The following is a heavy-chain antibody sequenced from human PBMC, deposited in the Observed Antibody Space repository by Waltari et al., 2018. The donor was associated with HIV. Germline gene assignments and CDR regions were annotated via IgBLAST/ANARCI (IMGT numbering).Heavy chain of an antibody. Sequence: QVQLVESGGGVVQPGGSLRLSCAASGVTFRSYGLHWVRQAPGKGLGWVAFIRYDGSNKYYADSVKGRFTISRDNSKNTLYLQMNSLRAEDTAVYYCAKWAGGYYCDSTDFDYWGQGTLVTVSS. D-gene: IGHD3-22*01. CDR2: IRYDGSNK. J-gene: IGHJ4*02. CDR1: GVTFRSYG. CDR3: AKWAGGYYCDSTDFDY. V-gene: IGHV3-30*02.